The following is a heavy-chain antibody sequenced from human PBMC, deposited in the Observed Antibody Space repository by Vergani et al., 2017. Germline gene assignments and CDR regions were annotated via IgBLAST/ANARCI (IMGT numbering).Heavy chain of an antibody. J-gene: IGHJ4*02. D-gene: IGHD3-10*01. V-gene: IGHV4-61*05. Sequence: QLQLQESGPGLVKPSETLSLTCTVSGGSISSSSYYWGWIRQPPGKGLDWIGYIYYSGSTNYNPSLKSRVTISVDTSKNQFSLKLSSVTAADTAVYYCARTPYYGSGAHFDYWGQGTLVTVSS. CDR1: GGSISSSSYY. CDR2: IYYSGST. CDR3: ARTPYYGSGAHFDY.